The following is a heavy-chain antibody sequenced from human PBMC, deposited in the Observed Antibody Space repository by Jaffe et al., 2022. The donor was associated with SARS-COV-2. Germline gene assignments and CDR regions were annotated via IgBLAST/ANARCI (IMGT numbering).Heavy chain of an antibody. CDR3: VEVGAQERFDP. Sequence: QVQLVQSGAEVKKPGSSVKISCRPSGGTFISYTISWVRQAPGQGLEWMGRSIPTLAIGNFAQKFKDRVTITADKSTNTAYMELSNLRSEDTAVYYCVEVGAQERFDPWGQGTQVTVSS. CDR2: SIPTLAIG. CDR1: GGTFISYT. V-gene: IGHV1-69*02. J-gene: IGHJ5*02. D-gene: IGHD1-1*01.